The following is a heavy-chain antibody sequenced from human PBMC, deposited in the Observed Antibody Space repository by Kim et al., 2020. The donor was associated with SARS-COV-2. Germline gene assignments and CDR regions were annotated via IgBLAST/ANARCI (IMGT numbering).Heavy chain of an antibody. CDR3: ARHSHIVPTAASLIDY. D-gene: IGHD5-12*01. CDR2: IYKSGST. J-gene: IGHJ4*01. Sequence: AETLSLTCTVSGGSISSSSYYWGWIRQPPGKGLEWIGIIYKSGSTYYSPSLKSRVTISIDTSKNQFSLKLNSVTAADTAVYYCARHSHIVPTAASLIDY. V-gene: IGHV4-39*01. CDR1: GGSISSSSYY.